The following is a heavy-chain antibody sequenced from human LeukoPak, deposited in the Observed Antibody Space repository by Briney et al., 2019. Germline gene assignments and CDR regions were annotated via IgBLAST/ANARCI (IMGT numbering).Heavy chain of an antibody. Sequence: SETLSLTCTVSGGSIRNYFWSWIRQPPGKGLESIAYFYYSDSTNYNPSLKSRLSVSVDTSRNQFSLKLSSVTAADTGVYYCARFPASAEYRHYYYMDVWGKGTTVTVSS. D-gene: IGHD6-25*01. CDR2: FYYSDST. J-gene: IGHJ6*03. V-gene: IGHV4-59*01. CDR3: ARFPASAEYRHYYYMDV. CDR1: GGSIRNYF.